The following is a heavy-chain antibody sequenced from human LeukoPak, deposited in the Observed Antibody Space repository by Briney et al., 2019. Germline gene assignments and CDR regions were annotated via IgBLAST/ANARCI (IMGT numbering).Heavy chain of an antibody. CDR2: IDPSDSYT. CDR1: GYSFTSYW. J-gene: IGHJ5*02. V-gene: IGHV5-10-1*01. D-gene: IGHD5-24*01. Sequence: RTGESLKISCKGSGYSFTSYWISWVRQMPGKGLEWMGRIDPSDSYTNYSPSFQGHVTISADKSISTAYLQWSSLKASDTAMYYCASTPLEMATWVYFDPWGQGTLVTVSS. CDR3: ASTPLEMATWVYFDP.